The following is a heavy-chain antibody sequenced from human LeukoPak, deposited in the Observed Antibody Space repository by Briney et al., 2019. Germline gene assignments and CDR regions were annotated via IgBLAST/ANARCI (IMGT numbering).Heavy chain of an antibody. D-gene: IGHD5/OR15-5a*01. J-gene: IGHJ5*02. CDR2: IIPMFGTT. CDR1: RGTFSRYA. Sequence: SVKVSCKASRGTFSRYAISWVRQAPGQGLEWMGGIIPMFGTTNYAQKFQGRVSISTDESTSTAYLDLSSLRSEDTAVYYCAARVVSTVRGVWFDPWGQGTLVTVSS. CDR3: AARVVSTVRGVWFDP. V-gene: IGHV1-69*05.